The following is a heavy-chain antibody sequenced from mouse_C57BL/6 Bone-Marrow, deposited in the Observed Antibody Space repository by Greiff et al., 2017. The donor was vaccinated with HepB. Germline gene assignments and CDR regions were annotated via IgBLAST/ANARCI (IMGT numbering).Heavy chain of an antibody. D-gene: IGHD1-1*01. CDR1: GYTFTSYW. Sequence: QVQLQQPGAELVKPGASVKLSCKASGYTFTSYWMQWVKQRPGQGLEWIGEIDPSDSYTNYNQKFKGKATLTVDTSSSTAYMQLSSLTSEDSAVYYCARQGYYGDYAMDYWGQGTSVTVSS. CDR2: IDPSDSYT. J-gene: IGHJ4*01. CDR3: ARQGYYGDYAMDY. V-gene: IGHV1-50*01.